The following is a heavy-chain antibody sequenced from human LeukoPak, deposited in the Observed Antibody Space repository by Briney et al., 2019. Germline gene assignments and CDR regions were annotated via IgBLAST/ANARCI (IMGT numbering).Heavy chain of an antibody. CDR1: GYTFISYG. CDR2: ISGYNGNT. D-gene: IGHD6-13*01. V-gene: IGHV1-18*01. J-gene: IGHJ5*02. Sequence: ASVKVSCKASGYTFISYGISWVRQAPGQGLEWMGWISGYNGNTDYAQKFQGRVTMTTDTSTSTAYMELRSLRSDDTAVYYCVRDEQLLPKWFDRWDQGTLVTVSS. CDR3: VRDEQLLPKWFDR.